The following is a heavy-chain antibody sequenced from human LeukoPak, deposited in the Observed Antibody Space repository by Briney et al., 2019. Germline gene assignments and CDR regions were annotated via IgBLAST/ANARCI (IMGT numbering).Heavy chain of an antibody. V-gene: IGHV1-18*01. J-gene: IGHJ4*02. CDR3: SRVKYYGDYPVFDY. Sequence: ASVKVSCKASGYTFTSYGISWVRRAPGQGLEWMGWISAYNGNTNYAQKLQGRVTMTTDTSTSTAYMELRSLRTDDTAVYYRSRVKYYGDYPVFDYWGQGTLVTVSS. CDR2: ISAYNGNT. D-gene: IGHD4-17*01. CDR1: GYTFTSYG.